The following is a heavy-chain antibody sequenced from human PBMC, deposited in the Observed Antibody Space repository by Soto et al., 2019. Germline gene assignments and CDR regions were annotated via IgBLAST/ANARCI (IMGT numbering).Heavy chain of an antibody. J-gene: IGHJ4*02. CDR3: ARDKYSSGWGYYDH. CDR1: SGSISSSNW. V-gene: IGHV4-4*02. D-gene: IGHD6-19*01. Sequence: QVQLQESGPGLVKPSGTLSLTCAVSSGSISSSNWWSWVRQPPGKGLEWIGEIYHSGSTNYNPSLKSRVTISVDQSENQFSLKLSSVSAADTAVYYCARDKYSSGWGYYDHWGQGTLVTVSS. CDR2: IYHSGST.